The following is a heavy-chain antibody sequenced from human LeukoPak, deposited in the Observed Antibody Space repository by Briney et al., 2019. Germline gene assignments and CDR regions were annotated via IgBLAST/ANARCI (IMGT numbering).Heavy chain of an antibody. CDR3: ARDRRYCSGGSCYFDYFFDY. J-gene: IGHJ4*02. Sequence: PGWSLRLSCSASGFTFNSYAVHWVRQAPGKGLDWVAVISYYGNINFYAASVKSRFTIYRDNSKNTLYMQMNSLRADDTALYFCARDRRYCSGGSCYFDYFFDYWGQGTLVTVSS. CDR2: ISYYGNIN. CDR1: GFTFNSYA. D-gene: IGHD2-15*01. V-gene: IGHV3-30*04.